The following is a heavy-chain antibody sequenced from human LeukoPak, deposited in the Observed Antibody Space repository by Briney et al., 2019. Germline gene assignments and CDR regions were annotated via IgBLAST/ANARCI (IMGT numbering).Heavy chain of an antibody. D-gene: IGHD4-11*01. Sequence: ASVKVSCKASGGTFSSYAISWVRQAPGQGLEWMGRIIPILGTTNYAQKFQGRVTITADKSTSTAYMELSSLRSEDTAVYYCAREYSNYGEAPPDYWGQGTLVTVSS. CDR2: IIPILGTT. V-gene: IGHV1-69*04. J-gene: IGHJ4*02. CDR1: GGTFSSYA. CDR3: AREYSNYGEAPPDY.